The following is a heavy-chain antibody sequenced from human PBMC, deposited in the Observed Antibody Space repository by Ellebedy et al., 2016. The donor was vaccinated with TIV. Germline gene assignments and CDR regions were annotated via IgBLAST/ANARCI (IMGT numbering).Heavy chain of an antibody. V-gene: IGHV3-23*01. CDR2: ISGGGTST. J-gene: IGHJ4*02. Sequence: GESLKISCAASGLTFSTYAMYWVRRAPGKGLEWVSGISGGGTSTKYGDSVRGRFTISRDNSKNTLYLQMNSLRVDDSAVYYCAADLEGDPSAYLYWGQGTLVTVSS. CDR3: AADLEGDPSAYLY. CDR1: GLTFSTYA. D-gene: IGHD1-1*01.